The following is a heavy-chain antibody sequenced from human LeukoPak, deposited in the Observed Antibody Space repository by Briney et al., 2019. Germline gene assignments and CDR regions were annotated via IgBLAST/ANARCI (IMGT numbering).Heavy chain of an antibody. Sequence: SVKVSCKASGGTFSSYAISWVRQAPGQGLEWMGRIIPIFGTANYAQKFQGRVTNTTDESTSTAYMELSSLRSEDTAVYYCARVSDYYDSSGYGFDPWGQGTLVTVSS. D-gene: IGHD3-22*01. CDR1: GGTFSSYA. V-gene: IGHV1-69*05. J-gene: IGHJ5*02. CDR3: ARVSDYYDSSGYGFDP. CDR2: IIPIFGTA.